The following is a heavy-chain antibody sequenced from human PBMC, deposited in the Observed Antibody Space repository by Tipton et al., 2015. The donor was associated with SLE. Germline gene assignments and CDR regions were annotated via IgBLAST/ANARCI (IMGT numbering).Heavy chain of an antibody. V-gene: IGHV3-48*03. CDR1: GFTFTDYE. D-gene: IGHD3-10*01. CDR2: ISSSGNTI. Sequence: SLRLSCAASGFTFTDYEMNWVRQAPGKGLEWVSYISSSGNTIYYADSVRGRFTISRDNAKQSLYLQMNSLRAEDAAVYYCATSTTLRYGVRELAGYWGQGTLVAVSS. CDR3: ATSTTLRYGVRELAGY. J-gene: IGHJ4*02.